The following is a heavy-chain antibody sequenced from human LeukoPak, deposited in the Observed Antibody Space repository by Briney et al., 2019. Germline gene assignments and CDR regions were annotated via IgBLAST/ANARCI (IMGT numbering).Heavy chain of an antibody. D-gene: IGHD6-19*01. CDR1: GFTFSSYA. CDR2: ISYDGSNK. J-gene: IGHJ6*03. Sequence: PGGSLRLSCAASGFTFSSYAMHWVRQAPGKGLEWVAVISYDGSNKYYADSVKGRFTISRDNSKNTLYLQMNSLRAEDTAVYYCARDQAVAAYYYYYYMDVWGKGTTVTVSS. CDR3: ARDQAVAAYYYYYYMDV. V-gene: IGHV3-30*04.